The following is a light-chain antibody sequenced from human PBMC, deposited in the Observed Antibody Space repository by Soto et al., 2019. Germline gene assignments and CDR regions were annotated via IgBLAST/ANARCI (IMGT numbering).Light chain of an antibody. CDR2: KAS. V-gene: IGKV1-5*03. CDR1: QTISSW. Sequence: DIQMTQSPSTLSGSLGDRVTITCRASQTISSWLAWYQQKPGKAPKLLIYKASTLKSGVPSRFSGSGSGTEFTLTISSLQPDDFATYYCQQSYSTTITFGQGTRLEI. CDR3: QQSYSTTIT. J-gene: IGKJ5*01.